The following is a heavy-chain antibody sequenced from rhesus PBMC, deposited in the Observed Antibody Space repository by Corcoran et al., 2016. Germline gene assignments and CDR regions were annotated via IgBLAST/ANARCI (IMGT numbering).Heavy chain of an antibody. D-gene: IGHD1-38*01. CDR2: NDGSGGDT. CDR1: GGSISDDYY. V-gene: IGHV4-106*01. CDR3: AREIHPIHLFDY. J-gene: IGHJ4*01. Sequence: QVQLQESGPGLVKPSETLSLTCAVSGGSISDDYYWSWIRQPPGKGLEWIGYNDGSGGDTNYNPSLKNRVTISIDTSKNQFSLKLGSVTAADTAVYYCAREIHPIHLFDYWGQGVLVTVSS.